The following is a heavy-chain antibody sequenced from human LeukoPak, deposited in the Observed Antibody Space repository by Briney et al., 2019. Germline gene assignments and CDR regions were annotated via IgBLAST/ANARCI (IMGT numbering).Heavy chain of an antibody. D-gene: IGHD3-9*01. J-gene: IGHJ4*02. CDR1: GFFLSSAG. V-gene: IGHV3-15*01. CDR3: TTGSLYDVLTGTEDY. CDR2: IKSKAAGGTA. Sequence: GGSLRPSCAASGFFLSSAGVGWARPPRGEGREWGGRIKSKAAGGTAVCAAPVQGRFTISREDSENTLYLQMNSLKTEDTAVYYCTTGSLYDVLTGTEDYWGPGTLVTVSS.